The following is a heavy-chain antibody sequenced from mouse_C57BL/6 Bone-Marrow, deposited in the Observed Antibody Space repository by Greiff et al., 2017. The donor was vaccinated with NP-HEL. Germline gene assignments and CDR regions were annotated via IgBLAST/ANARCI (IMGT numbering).Heavy chain of an antibody. D-gene: IGHD2-2*01. CDR1: GFTFSSYA. J-gene: IGHJ2*01. Sequence: EVKVVDSGEGLVKPGGSLKLSCAASGFTFSSYAMSWVRQTPEKRLEWVAYISSGGDYIYYADTVKGRFTISRDNARNTLYLQMSSLKSEDTAMYYCTRSTMVTTGPAFFDYWGQGTTLTVSS. CDR2: ISSGGDYI. V-gene: IGHV5-9-1*02. CDR3: TRSTMVTTGPAFFDY.